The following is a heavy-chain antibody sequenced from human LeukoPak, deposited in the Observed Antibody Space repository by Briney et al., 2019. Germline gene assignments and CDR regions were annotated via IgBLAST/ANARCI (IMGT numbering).Heavy chain of an antibody. D-gene: IGHD6-6*01. CDR2: ISWNSGSI. V-gene: IGHV3-9*01. CDR1: GFTFDDYA. Sequence: GGSLRLSCAASGFTFDDYAMHWVRQAPGKGLEWVSGISWNSGSIGYADSVKGRFTISRDNAKNSLYLRMNSLRAEDTALYYCAKDMAARPPADYFDYWGQGTLVTVSS. CDR3: AKDMAARPPADYFDY. J-gene: IGHJ4*02.